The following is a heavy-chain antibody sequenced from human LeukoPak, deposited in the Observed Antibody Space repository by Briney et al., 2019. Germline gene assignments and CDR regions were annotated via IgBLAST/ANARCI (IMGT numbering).Heavy chain of an antibody. CDR2: IYYSGST. Sequence: SETLSLTCTVSGGSISSSSYYWGWIRQPPGKGLEWIGGIYYSGSTYYNPSLKSRVTISVDTSKNQFSLKLSSVTAADTAVYYCARDPSGSPDYWGQGTLVTVSS. V-gene: IGHV4-39*07. CDR1: GGSISSSSYY. D-gene: IGHD1-26*01. CDR3: ARDPSGSPDY. J-gene: IGHJ4*02.